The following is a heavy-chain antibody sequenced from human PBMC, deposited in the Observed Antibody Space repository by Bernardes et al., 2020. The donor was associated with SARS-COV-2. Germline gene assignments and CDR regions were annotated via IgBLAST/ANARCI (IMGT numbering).Heavy chain of an antibody. V-gene: IGHV3-13*01. CDR2: IGTAADK. D-gene: IGHD3-10*01. CDR1: GFIFSGYD. CDR3: VRVGWYGESGMDV. Sequence: GGSLRLSCAVSGFIFSGYDFHWVRQAPGKGLEWVSGIGTAADKYYAGSVKGRFTISRENAKNSLYLQMNSLRAGDTALYYCVRVGWYGESGMDVWGQGITVTVSS. J-gene: IGHJ6*02.